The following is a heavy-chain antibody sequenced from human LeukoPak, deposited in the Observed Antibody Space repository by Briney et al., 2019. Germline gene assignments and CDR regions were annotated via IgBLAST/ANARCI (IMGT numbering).Heavy chain of an antibody. CDR3: ARGAKVYCSSTSCLGAFDI. CDR2: IYHSGST. D-gene: IGHD2-2*01. CDR1: GYSITSGYY. V-gene: IGHV4-38-2*02. J-gene: IGHJ3*02. Sequence: SETLSLTCTVSGYSITSGYYWGWIRQPPGKGLEWIGSIYHSGSTYYKPSLRSRVTISVDTSKNQFSLKLGSVTAADTAMYYCARGAKVYCSSTSCLGAFDIWGQGTMVTVSS.